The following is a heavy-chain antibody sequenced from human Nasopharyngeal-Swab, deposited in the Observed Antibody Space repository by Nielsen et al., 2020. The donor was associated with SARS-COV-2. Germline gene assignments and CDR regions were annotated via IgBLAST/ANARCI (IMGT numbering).Heavy chain of an antibody. D-gene: IGHD6-13*01. J-gene: IGHJ4*02. CDR2: INTNTGNP. CDR3: ATPLGYSSSWYWVFDY. CDR1: GYIFTSYA. V-gene: IGHV7-4-1*02. Sequence: ASVKVSCKASGYIFTSYAMNWVRQAPGQGLEWMGWINTNTGNPTYAQGFTGRFVFSLDTSVSTAYLQISSLKAEDTAVYYCATPLGYSSSWYWVFDYWGQGTLVTVSS.